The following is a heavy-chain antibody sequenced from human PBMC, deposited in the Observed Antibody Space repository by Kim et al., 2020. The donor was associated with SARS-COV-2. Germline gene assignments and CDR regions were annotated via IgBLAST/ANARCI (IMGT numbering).Heavy chain of an antibody. CDR3: ARTLYDFWRGSTYGMD. D-gene: IGHD3-3*01. CDR2: IYYSGTT. V-gene: IGHV4-61*01. J-gene: IGHJ6*01. Sequence: SETLSLTCTVSGGSVSSSSYFWSWIRQPPGKGLEWIGYIYYSGTTSYNSSLKSRVTISVDTSRNQFSLRLSSVTAADTAQYYCARTLYDFWRGSTYGMD. CDR1: GGSVSSSSYF.